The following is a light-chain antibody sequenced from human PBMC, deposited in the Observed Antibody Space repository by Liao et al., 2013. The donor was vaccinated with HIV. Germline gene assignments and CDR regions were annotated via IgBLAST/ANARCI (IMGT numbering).Light chain of an antibody. V-gene: IGLV3-1*01. CDR1: YLGDKY. CDR2: QDT. CDR3: QAWDISTHVV. J-gene: IGLJ2*01. Sequence: SSELTQSPSVSVSPGQTASITCSGDYLGDKYASWYQHKPGQAPVLVIYQDTKRPPGIPERFSGSNSGNTATLTISGTQAMDEADYYCQAWDISTHVVFGGGTKLTVL.